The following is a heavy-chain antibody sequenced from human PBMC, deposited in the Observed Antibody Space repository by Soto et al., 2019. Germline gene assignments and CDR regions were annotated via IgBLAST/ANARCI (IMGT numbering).Heavy chain of an antibody. Sequence: GSLRLSCAASGFKFRNYAIHWVRQAPGKGLEWLAVIWYDGSNKYYADSVKGRFTISRDNSKNTLYLQMNSLRAEDTAVYYCARDPSITGTTYVFDYWGQGTLVTVSS. CDR3: ARDPSITGTTYVFDY. J-gene: IGHJ4*02. V-gene: IGHV3-33*01. CDR1: GFKFRNYA. CDR2: IWYDGSNK. D-gene: IGHD1-7*01.